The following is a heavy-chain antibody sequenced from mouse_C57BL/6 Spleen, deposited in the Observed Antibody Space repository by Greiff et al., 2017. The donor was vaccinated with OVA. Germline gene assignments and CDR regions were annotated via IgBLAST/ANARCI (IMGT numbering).Heavy chain of an antibody. D-gene: IGHD2-2*01. CDR3: ARHEEGRVTGRAWFAY. CDR1: GYTFTEYT. J-gene: IGHJ3*01. Sequence: VQLQQSGAELVKPGASVTLSCKASGYTFTEYTIHWVKQRSGQGLEWIGWFYPGSGSIKYNEKFKDTATLTADKSSSTVSMALRRLTSEDSAVYFGARHEEGRVTGRAWFAYWGQGTLVTVSA. CDR2: FYPGSGSI. V-gene: IGHV1-62-2*01.